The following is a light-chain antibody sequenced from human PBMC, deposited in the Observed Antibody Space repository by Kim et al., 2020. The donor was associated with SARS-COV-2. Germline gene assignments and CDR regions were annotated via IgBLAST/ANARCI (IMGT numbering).Light chain of an antibody. CDR1: QSISNW. V-gene: IGKV1-5*03. Sequence: ASVGDRFTITCRASQSISNWLAWYQQQPGKAPKLLIYKASILESGVPSRFSGSGSGTEFTLFISSLQPDDFATYYCQQYNSYSRTFGQGTKVDIK. CDR3: QQYNSYSRT. CDR2: KAS. J-gene: IGKJ1*01.